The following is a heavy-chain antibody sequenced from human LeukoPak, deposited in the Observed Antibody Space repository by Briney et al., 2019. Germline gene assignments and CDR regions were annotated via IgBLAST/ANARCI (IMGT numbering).Heavy chain of an antibody. CDR3: AKDRRPTVSGGYFDL. V-gene: IGHV3-9*01. CDR2: ISWNSGHK. D-gene: IGHD3-10*01. CDR1: GFTFDDYA. Sequence: GGSLRLSCAASGFTFDDYAMHWVRQAPGKGLEWVSGISWNSGHKGYADSVKGRFTISRDNAKNSLYLRMNSLGAEDTALYYCAKDRRPTVSGGYFDLWGRGTLVIVSS. J-gene: IGHJ2*01.